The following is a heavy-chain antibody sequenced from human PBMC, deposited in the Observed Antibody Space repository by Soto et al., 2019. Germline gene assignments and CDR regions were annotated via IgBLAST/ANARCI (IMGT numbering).Heavy chain of an antibody. CDR2: IYYSGST. CDR1: GGSISSSSYY. CDR3: ARQLATVTPYWYFDL. Sequence: SETLSLTCTVSGGSISSSSYYWGWIRQPPGKGLKWIGYIYYSGSTNYNPSLKSRVTISVDTSKNQFSLKLSSVTAADTAMYYCARQLATVTPYWYFDLWGRGTLVTVSS. D-gene: IGHD4-17*01. J-gene: IGHJ2*01. V-gene: IGHV4-61*05.